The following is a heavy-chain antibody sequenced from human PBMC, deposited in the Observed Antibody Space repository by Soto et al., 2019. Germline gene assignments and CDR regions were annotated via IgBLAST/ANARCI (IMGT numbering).Heavy chain of an antibody. CDR1: GGSISSGGYS. Sequence: QLQLQESGSGLVKPSQTLSLTCAVSGGSISSGGYSWSWIRQPPGKGLEWIGYIYHSGSTYYNPSLKRRSTISVDRSKNPFSLKLSSVTAADTAVYYCARPSTGRGAFDIWGQGTMVTVSS. CDR2: IYHSGST. V-gene: IGHV4-30-2*01. D-gene: IGHD3-10*01. CDR3: ARPSTGRGAFDI. J-gene: IGHJ3*02.